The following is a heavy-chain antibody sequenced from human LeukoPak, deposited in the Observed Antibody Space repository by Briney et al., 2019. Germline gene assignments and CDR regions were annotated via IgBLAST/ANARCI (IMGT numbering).Heavy chain of an antibody. CDR3: ARVHHYFDIAFDY. CDR1: GYTFTSYG. J-gene: IGHJ4*02. Sequence: WASVKVSCKASGYTFTSYGISWVRQAPGQGLEWMGWISAYNGSTNYAQTFQGRVTMTRDMSTSTVYMELSSLRSEDTAVYYCARVHHYFDIAFDYWGQGTLVTVSS. CDR2: ISAYNGST. V-gene: IGHV1-18*01. D-gene: IGHD3-22*01.